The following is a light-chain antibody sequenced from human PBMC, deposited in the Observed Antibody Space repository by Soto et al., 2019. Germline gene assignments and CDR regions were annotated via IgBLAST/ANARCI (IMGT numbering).Light chain of an antibody. Sequence: QSVLTQPPSASGTPGQRVTISCSGSSSNIGSNAVNWYQHLPGTAPKLLIYSNNQRPSGVPDRFSGSKSGTSASLAISGLQSEDEADYYCAAWDDSLNGVVFGGGTKSPS. CDR1: SSNIGSNA. V-gene: IGLV1-44*01. J-gene: IGLJ2*01. CDR2: SNN. CDR3: AAWDDSLNGVV.